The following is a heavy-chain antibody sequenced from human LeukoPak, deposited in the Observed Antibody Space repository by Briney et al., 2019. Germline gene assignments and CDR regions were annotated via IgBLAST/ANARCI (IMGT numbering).Heavy chain of an antibody. Sequence: SETLSLTCTVSGYSISSGYYWGWIRQPPGKGLEWIGSIYHSGSTYYNPSLKSRVTISVDTSKNQFSLKLSSVTAADTAVYYCARERQQGYCSSTSCYRGRVWFDPWGQGTLVTVSS. CDR1: GYSISSGYY. V-gene: IGHV4-38-2*02. D-gene: IGHD2-2*01. CDR3: ARERQQGYCSSTSCYRGRVWFDP. CDR2: IYHSGST. J-gene: IGHJ5*02.